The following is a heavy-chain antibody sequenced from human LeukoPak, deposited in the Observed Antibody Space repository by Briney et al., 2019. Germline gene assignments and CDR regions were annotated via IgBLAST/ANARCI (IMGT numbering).Heavy chain of an antibody. CDR1: GFTFSTYW. CDR3: ARVKFYYDILTGYSHYFDY. V-gene: IGHV3-7*01. CDR2: IKQDGSEK. Sequence: GGSLRLSCAASGFTFSTYWMSWVRQAPGKGLEWVANIKQDGSEKYYVDSVKGRFTISRDNAKNSLYLQMNSLRAEDTAVYYCARVKFYYDILTGYSHYFDYWGQGTLVTVSS. D-gene: IGHD3-9*01. J-gene: IGHJ4*02.